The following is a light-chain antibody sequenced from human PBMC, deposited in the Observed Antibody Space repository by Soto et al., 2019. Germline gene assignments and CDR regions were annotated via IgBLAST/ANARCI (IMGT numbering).Light chain of an antibody. Sequence: EIVMTQSPATLSVSPGERATLSCRASQSVSSNLVWYQQKPGQAPRLLIYGASTRATGLPARISGSGSGTEFTLTISSLQSEDSAVYYCQQYNEWPLSFGGGTKVDIK. CDR1: QSVSSN. V-gene: IGKV3-15*01. CDR3: QQYNEWPLS. J-gene: IGKJ4*01. CDR2: GAS.